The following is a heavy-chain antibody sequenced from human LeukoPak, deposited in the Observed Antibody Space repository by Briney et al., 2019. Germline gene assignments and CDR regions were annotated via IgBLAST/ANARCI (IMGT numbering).Heavy chain of an antibody. Sequence: PGGSLRLSCAASGFTFSDYYMSWLRQAPGKGLEWVSYISSSGSTIYYADSVKGRYTIYRDNDKNSLYLQMNTQRAEHTAVYYCARASSPDYYDSSGYPKDWGQGTLVTVSS. CDR3: ARASSPDYYDSSGYPKD. D-gene: IGHD3-22*01. CDR2: ISSSGSTI. V-gene: IGHV3-11*01. J-gene: IGHJ4*02. CDR1: GFTFSDYY.